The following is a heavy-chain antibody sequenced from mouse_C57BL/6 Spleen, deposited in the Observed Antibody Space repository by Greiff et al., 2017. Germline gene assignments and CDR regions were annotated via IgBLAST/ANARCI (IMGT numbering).Heavy chain of an antibody. CDR1: GYTFTSYG. CDR3: ARSRDYDVDY. V-gene: IGHV1-81*01. D-gene: IGHD2-4*01. Sequence: VKLMESGAELARPGASVKLSCKASGYTFTSYGLSWVKQRTGQGLEWIGEIYPRSGNTYYNEKFKGKATLTADKSSSTAYMELRSLTSEDSAVYFCARSRDYDVDYWGQGTTLTVSS. J-gene: IGHJ2*01. CDR2: IYPRSGNT.